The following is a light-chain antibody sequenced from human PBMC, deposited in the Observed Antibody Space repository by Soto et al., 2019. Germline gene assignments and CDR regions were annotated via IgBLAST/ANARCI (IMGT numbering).Light chain of an antibody. CDR3: QHYHSWPIT. J-gene: IGKJ5*01. V-gene: IGKV1-27*01. Sequence: DIQMTQSPSSLSASVGDRVTITCRASQGISNYLAWYQQKPGKVPKLLIYAASTLQSGVPPRFSGSGSGTDSTLTISSLQSEDFAVYYCQHYHSWPITFGQGTRLEIK. CDR2: AAS. CDR1: QGISNY.